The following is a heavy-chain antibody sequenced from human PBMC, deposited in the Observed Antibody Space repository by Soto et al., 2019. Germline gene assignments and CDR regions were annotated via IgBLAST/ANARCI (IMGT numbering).Heavy chain of an antibody. D-gene: IGHD3-10*01. CDR1: GFTFSSYA. J-gene: IGHJ6*02. CDR3: AKDYYGSGSYIYGMDV. CDR2: ISGSGGST. Sequence: GGSLRLSCAASGFTFSSYAMSWVRQAPGKGLEWVSAISGSGGSTYYADSVKGGFTISRDNSKNTLYLQMNSLRAEDTAVYYCAKDYYGSGSYIYGMDVWGQGTTVTVSS. V-gene: IGHV3-23*01.